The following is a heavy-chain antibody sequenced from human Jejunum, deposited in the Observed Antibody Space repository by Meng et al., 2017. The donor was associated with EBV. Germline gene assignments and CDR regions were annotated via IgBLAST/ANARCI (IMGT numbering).Heavy chain of an antibody. J-gene: IGHJ4*02. D-gene: IGHD1-26*01. CDR3: ARQGPSGRTFDY. V-gene: IGHV4-39*01. CDR2: YYNSGST. Sequence: QLQRLASGPGLVKPSETLSLTCTVSGGSISSSSYYWGWIRQPPGKGLEWIGTYYNSGSTYYNPSLKSRVTISVDTSKNQFSLKLISVTAADTAAYYCARQGPSGRTFDYWGQGTLVTVSS. CDR1: GGSISSSSYY.